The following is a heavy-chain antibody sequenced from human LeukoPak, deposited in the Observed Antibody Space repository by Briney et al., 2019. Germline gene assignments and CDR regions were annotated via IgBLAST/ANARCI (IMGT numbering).Heavy chain of an antibody. J-gene: IGHJ5*02. CDR1: GGSISSYY. V-gene: IGHV4-59*01. CDR2: IYYSGGT. Sequence: SETLSLTCTVSGGSISSYYWSWFRQPPGKGLVWIGYIYYSGGTNYNPSLKSRVTISVDTSKNQFSLKLSSVTAADTAVYYCARDLGFCSSTSGYPWFDPWGQGALVTVSS. CDR3: ARDLGFCSSTSGYPWFDP. D-gene: IGHD2-2*01.